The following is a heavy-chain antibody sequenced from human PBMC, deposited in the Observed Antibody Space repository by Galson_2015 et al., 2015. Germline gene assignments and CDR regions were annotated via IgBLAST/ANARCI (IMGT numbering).Heavy chain of an antibody. D-gene: IGHD3-22*01. CDR3: ARDPGDRSGHSQRGFDY. V-gene: IGHV3-30-3*01. CDR1: GFTFSSYA. CDR2: ISYDGSNT. Sequence: SLRLSCADSGFTFSSYAMHWVRQAPGKGLEWVAVISYDGSNTYYADSVRGQFTISRDNAKNTLYLQMNSPRPEDTAVYYCARDPGDRSGHSQRGFDYWGQGTLVTVSS. J-gene: IGHJ4*02.